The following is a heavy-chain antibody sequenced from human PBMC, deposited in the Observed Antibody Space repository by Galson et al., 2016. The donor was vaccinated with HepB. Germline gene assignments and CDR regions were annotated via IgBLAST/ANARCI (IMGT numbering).Heavy chain of an antibody. CDR3: ARDSNYGGKDYFDQ. Sequence: TLSLTCTVSGASISSGGYYWSWIRQHPGKGLEWIGYSYYSGGTYYNPSLKSRPTISVDTSKNQFSLNLSSVTAADTAVYYCARDSNYGGKDYFDQWGQGTLVTVSS. J-gene: IGHJ4*02. CDR1: GASISSGGYY. D-gene: IGHD4-23*01. CDR2: SYYSGGT. V-gene: IGHV4-31*03.